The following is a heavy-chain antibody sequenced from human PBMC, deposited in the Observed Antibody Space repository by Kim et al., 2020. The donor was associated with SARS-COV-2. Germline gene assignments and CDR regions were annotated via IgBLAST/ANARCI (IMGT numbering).Heavy chain of an antibody. CDR3: ARQRLWFSATDV. J-gene: IGHJ6*02. CDR2: IYYRGRI. V-gene: IGHV4-39*01. Sequence: SETLSLTCTVSGDSIINNNYYWAWIRQPPGKGLEWIGCIYYRGRIYYNPSLESRVTMSVDTPKNQFSLKLMSVTAADTAVYYCARQRLWFSATDVWGQGTKVTV. CDR1: GDSIINNNYY. D-gene: IGHD3-10*01.